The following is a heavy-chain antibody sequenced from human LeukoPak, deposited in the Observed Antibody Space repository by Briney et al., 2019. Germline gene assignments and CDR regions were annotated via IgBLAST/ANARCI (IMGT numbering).Heavy chain of an antibody. D-gene: IGHD4-17*01. J-gene: IGHJ4*02. CDR1: GGSISSSSYY. CDR2: IYYSGST. CDR3: ASLTVTIRYFDY. Sequence: SETLSLTCTVSGGSISSSSYYWGWIRQPPGKGLEWIGSIYYSGSTYYNPSLKSRVTISVDTSKNQFSLKLSSVTAADTAVYYCASLTVTIRYFDYWGQGTLVTVSS. V-gene: IGHV4-39*01.